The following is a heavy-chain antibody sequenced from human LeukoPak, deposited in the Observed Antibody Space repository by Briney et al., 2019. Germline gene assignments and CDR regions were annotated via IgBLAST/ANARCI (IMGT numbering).Heavy chain of an antibody. V-gene: IGHV1-18*04. CDR2: ISAYNGNT. CDR1: GYTFTGYY. J-gene: IGHJ4*02. CDR3: ARALNPYSSSWYVDY. D-gene: IGHD6-13*01. Sequence: ASVKVSCKASGYTFTGYYMHWVRQAPGQGLEWMGWISAYNGNTNYAQKLQGRVTMTTDTSTSTAYMELRSLRSDDTAVYYCARALNPYSSSWYVDYWGQGTLVTVSS.